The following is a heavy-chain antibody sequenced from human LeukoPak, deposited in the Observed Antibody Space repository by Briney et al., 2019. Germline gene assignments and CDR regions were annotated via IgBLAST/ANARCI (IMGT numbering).Heavy chain of an antibody. Sequence: GGSLRLSCAASGFTFSSYGMHWVRQAPGKGLEWVAFIRYDGSNKYYADSVKGRFTISRDNAKNSPYLQMNSLRAEDTAVYYCARDGQQLVGRYYYYYYMDVWGKGTTVTVSS. CDR2: IRYDGSNK. J-gene: IGHJ6*03. CDR1: GFTFSSYG. CDR3: ARDGQQLVGRYYYYYYMDV. V-gene: IGHV3-30*02. D-gene: IGHD6-13*01.